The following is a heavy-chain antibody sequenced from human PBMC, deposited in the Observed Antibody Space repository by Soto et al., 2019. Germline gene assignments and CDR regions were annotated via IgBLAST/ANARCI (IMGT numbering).Heavy chain of an antibody. J-gene: IGHJ6*03. CDR3: AGGADYDFWSGYHYYYYYYMDV. V-gene: IGHV1-69*02. D-gene: IGHD3-3*01. Sequence: QVQLVQSGAEVKKPGSSVKVSCKASGGTFSSYPISWVRQAPGQGLEWMGRIIPILGIANYAQKFQGRVTITADKSTSTAYMELSSLRSEDTAVYYCAGGADYDFWSGYHYYYYYYMDVWGKGTTVTVSS. CDR1: GGTFSSYP. CDR2: IIPILGIA.